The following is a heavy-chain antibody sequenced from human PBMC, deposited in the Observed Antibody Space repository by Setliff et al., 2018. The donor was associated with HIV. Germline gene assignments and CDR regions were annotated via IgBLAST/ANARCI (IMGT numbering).Heavy chain of an antibody. CDR1: GGSFSSDSYY. CDR3: ARESPYYYDSSGYYVDY. J-gene: IGHJ4*02. CDR2: IYTSGST. D-gene: IGHD3-22*01. Sequence: SETLSLTCSVSGGSFSSDSYYWGWIRQFPGKGLEWIGRIYTSGSTNYNPSLKSRVTMSVDTSKNQLSLKLSSVTAADTAVYYCARESPYYYDSSGYYVDYWGQGTLVTVSS. V-gene: IGHV4-39*07.